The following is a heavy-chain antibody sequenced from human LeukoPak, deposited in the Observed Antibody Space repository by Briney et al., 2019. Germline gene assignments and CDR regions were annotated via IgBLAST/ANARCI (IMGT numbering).Heavy chain of an antibody. J-gene: IGHJ5*02. CDR3: ASVRFLEWLSSFGP. V-gene: IGHV4-39*01. D-gene: IGHD3-3*01. CDR1: GGSISSSSYY. CDR2: FYYSGST. Sequence: SETLSLTCTVSGGSISSSSYYWGWIGQPPGKGLERIGSFYYSGSTYYNPSLKSRVTISVDTSKNQFSLKLSSVTAADTAVYYCASVRFLEWLSSFGPWGQGTLVTVSS.